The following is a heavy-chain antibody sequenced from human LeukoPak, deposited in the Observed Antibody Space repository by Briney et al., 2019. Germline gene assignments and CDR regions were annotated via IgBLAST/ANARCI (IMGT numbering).Heavy chain of an antibody. V-gene: IGHV1-46*01. D-gene: IGHD5-12*01. J-gene: IGHJ6*02. CDR3: ARDLRGYSYYYGMDV. CDR2: INPSGGST. CDR1: GYTFTSYY. Sequence: ASVKVSCKASGYTFTSYYMHWVRQAPGQGLEWMGIINPSGGSTSYAQKFQGRVTMTRDTSTSTVYMELSSLRSEDTAVHYCARDLRGYSYYYGMDVWGQGTTVTVSS.